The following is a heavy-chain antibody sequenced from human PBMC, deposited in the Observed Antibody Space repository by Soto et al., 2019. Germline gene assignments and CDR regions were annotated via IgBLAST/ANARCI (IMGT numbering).Heavy chain of an antibody. CDR1: GGSISSSSYY. D-gene: IGHD6-19*01. Sequence: PSETLSLTCTVSGGSISSSSYYWGWIRQPPGKGLEWIGSIYYSGSTYYNPSLKSRVTISVDTSKNQFSLKLSSVTAADTAVYYCARVAQTRYSSGWHYYFDYWGQGTLVTXSS. J-gene: IGHJ4*02. CDR3: ARVAQTRYSSGWHYYFDY. V-gene: IGHV4-39*07. CDR2: IYYSGST.